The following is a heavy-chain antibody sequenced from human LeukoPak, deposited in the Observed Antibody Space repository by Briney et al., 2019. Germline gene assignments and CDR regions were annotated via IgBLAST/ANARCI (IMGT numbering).Heavy chain of an antibody. CDR1: GGSISSYY. CDR2: IYYSGST. CDR3: ARGYCSGGSCYSFDY. D-gene: IGHD2-15*01. V-gene: IGHV4-59*01. Sequence: PSETLSLTCTVSGGSISSYYWSWIRQSPGKGLEWIGYIYYSGSTNYNPSLKSRVAFSVDTSKNQFSLKLTSVTAAGTAVYYCARGYCSGGSCYSFDYWGHGTLVTVSS. J-gene: IGHJ4*01.